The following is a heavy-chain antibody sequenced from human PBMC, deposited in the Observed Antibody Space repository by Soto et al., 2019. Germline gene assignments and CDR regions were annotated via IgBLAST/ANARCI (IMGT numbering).Heavy chain of an antibody. CDR1: GYTFTGYY. Sequence: GASVKVSCKASGYTFTGYYMHWVRQAPGQGLEWMGWINPNSGGTNYAQKFQGWVTMTRDTSISTAYMELSRLRSDDTAVYYCARDRYEHGGYSNYHNWFDPWGQGTLVTVSS. CDR3: ARDRYEHGGYSNYHNWFDP. CDR2: INPNSGGT. V-gene: IGHV1-2*04. D-gene: IGHD4-4*01. J-gene: IGHJ5*02.